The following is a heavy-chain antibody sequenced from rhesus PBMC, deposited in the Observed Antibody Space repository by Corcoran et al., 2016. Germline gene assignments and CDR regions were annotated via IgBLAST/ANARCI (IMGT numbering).Heavy chain of an antibody. CDR3: ARGVPSRGYSGYRGYYFDY. V-gene: IGHV4S14*01. Sequence: QVQLQESGPGLVKPSETLSLTCAVSGYSISSNYWNWIRQTPGKGLEWIGSIHCRGGRHYLNPSLKSRVTLSVGTSKNQFSLKLGSGTAADTAVYYCARGVPSRGYSGYRGYYFDYWGQGVLVTVSS. J-gene: IGHJ4*01. D-gene: IGHD5-42*01. CDR2: IHCRGGRH. CDR1: GYSISSNY.